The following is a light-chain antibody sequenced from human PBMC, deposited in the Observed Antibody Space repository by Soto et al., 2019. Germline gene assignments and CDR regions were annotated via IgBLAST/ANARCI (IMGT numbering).Light chain of an antibody. CDR1: QSVGSD. Sequence: EIVMTQSPATLSVSPGERATLSCRASQSVGSDVAWYQQKPGQAPRLLIYGASTRATGIPARFSGSGSGTEFTLTISSLQSVDFAGYYCEQYNNWPPWTFGQGTKVEIK. V-gene: IGKV3-15*01. J-gene: IGKJ1*01. CDR2: GAS. CDR3: EQYNNWPPWT.